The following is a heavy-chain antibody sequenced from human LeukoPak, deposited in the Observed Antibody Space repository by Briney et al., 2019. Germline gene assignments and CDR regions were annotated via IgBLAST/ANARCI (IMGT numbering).Heavy chain of an antibody. CDR1: GLTFTSYS. J-gene: IGHJ6*02. CDR2: ISGSGGST. CDR3: AKVQRDFVVVVAATRDYYYYGMDV. V-gene: IGHV3-23*01. D-gene: IGHD2-15*01. Sequence: GGSLRLSCAASGLTFTSYSMNWVRQAPGKGLEWVSTISGSGGSTYYADSVKGRFTISRDNSKNTLYLQMNSLRAEDTAVYYCAKVQRDFVVVVAATRDYYYYGMDVWGQGTTVTVSS.